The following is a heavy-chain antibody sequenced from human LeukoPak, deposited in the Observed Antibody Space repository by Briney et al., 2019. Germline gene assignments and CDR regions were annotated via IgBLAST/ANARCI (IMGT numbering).Heavy chain of an antibody. CDR3: ARDLIPQTHYYDSSGYSFDY. Sequence: PGRSLRLSCAASGFTFSSYAMHWVRQAPGKGLEWVAVISYDGSNKYYADSVKGRFTISRDNSKNTLYLQMNSLRAEDTAVYYCARDLIPQTHYYDSSGYSFDYWGQGTLVTVSS. CDR2: ISYDGSNK. D-gene: IGHD3-22*01. V-gene: IGHV3-30-3*01. CDR1: GFTFSSYA. J-gene: IGHJ4*02.